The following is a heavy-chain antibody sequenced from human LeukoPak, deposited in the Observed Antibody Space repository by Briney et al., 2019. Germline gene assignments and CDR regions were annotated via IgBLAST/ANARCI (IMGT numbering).Heavy chain of an antibody. CDR3: ATLPPEDIVVVPAVQADY. V-gene: IGHV3-7*01. Sequence: GGSLRLSCAASGFTFSSYWMSWVRQAPGKGLEWVANIKQDGSEKYYVDSVKGRFTISRDNSKNTLYLQMNSLRAEDTAVYYCATLPPEDIVVVPAVQADYWGQGTLVTVSS. CDR1: GFTFSSYW. CDR2: IKQDGSEK. J-gene: IGHJ4*02. D-gene: IGHD2-2*01.